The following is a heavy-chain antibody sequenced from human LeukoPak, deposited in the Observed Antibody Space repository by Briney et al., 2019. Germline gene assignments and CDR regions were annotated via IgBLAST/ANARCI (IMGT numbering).Heavy chain of an antibody. J-gene: IGHJ6*02. D-gene: IGHD3-3*01. CDR3: ARTLRFLEWGRDYYYYYGMDV. CDR2: IIPIFGTA. Sequence: SVKVSCKASGGTFSSYAISWVRQAPGQGLEWMGGIIPIFGTANYAQKFQGRVTITADESTSTAYMELSSLRSEDTAVYYCARTLRFLEWGRDYYYYYGMDVWGQGTTVTVSS. CDR1: GGTFSSYA. V-gene: IGHV1-69*13.